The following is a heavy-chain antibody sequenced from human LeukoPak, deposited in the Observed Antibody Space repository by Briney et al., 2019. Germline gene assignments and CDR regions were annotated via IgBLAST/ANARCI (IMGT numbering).Heavy chain of an antibody. Sequence: AGGSLRLSCAASGFTFSSYWMHWVRQAPGKGLVWVSRINSDGSSTSYADSVKGRFTISRDNAKNTLYLQMNSLRAEDTAVYYCARRGQSAGFDYWGQGTLVTVSS. J-gene: IGHJ4*02. V-gene: IGHV3-74*01. CDR3: ARRGQSAGFDY. CDR2: INSDGSST. D-gene: IGHD2-15*01. CDR1: GFTFSSYW.